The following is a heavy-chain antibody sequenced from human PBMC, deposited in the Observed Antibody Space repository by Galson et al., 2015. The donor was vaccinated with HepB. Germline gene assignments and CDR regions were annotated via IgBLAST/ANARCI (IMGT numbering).Heavy chain of an antibody. V-gene: IGHV3-48*02. D-gene: IGHD4-23*01. Sequence: SLRLSCAASTFIFSTYSMNWVRQAPGKGLEWISYIDSSGTTIYYADSVKGRFTVSRDNAKNSLYLQMNSLRDEDTAVYYCVFLRGNDLKPLDSWGLGTLVTVSS. CDR1: TFIFSTYS. J-gene: IGHJ4*02. CDR2: IDSSGTTI. CDR3: VFLRGNDLKPLDS.